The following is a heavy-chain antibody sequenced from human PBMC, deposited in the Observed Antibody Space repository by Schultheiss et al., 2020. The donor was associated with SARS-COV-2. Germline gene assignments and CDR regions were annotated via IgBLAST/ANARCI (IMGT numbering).Heavy chain of an antibody. V-gene: IGHV3-48*03. D-gene: IGHD5-18*01. CDR1: GFTFSSYE. CDR2: ISSSGSTI. CDR3: ARDRFRIQLWLPYYYGMDV. Sequence: GGSLRLSCVASGFTFSSYEMNWVRQAPGKGLEWVSYISSSGSTIYYADSVKGRFTISRDNARNSLYLQMNSLRADDTAVYYCARDRFRIQLWLPYYYGMDVWGQGTTVTVSS. J-gene: IGHJ6*02.